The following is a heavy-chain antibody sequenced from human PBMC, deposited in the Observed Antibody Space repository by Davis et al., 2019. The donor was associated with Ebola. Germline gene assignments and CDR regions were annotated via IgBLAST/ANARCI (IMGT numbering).Heavy chain of an antibody. J-gene: IGHJ4*02. CDR3: ARVRWIQLWLLDY. D-gene: IGHD5-18*01. CDR2: IKQDGSEK. Sequence: GGSLRLSCAASGFTFSSYWMSCVRQAPGKGLEWVANIKQDGSEKYYVDSVKGRFTISRDNAKNSLYLQMNSLRAEDTAVYYCARVRWIQLWLLDYWGQGTLVTVSS. V-gene: IGHV3-7*03. CDR1: GFTFSSYW.